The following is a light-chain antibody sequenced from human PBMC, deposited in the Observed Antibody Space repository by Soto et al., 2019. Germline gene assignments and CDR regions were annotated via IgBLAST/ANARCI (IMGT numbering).Light chain of an antibody. Sequence: EIVLTQSPGTLSLSPGERATLSCRASHGVDPSFLAWYQQKPGQAPRLLIYDGSSRATGIPDRFSGSGSGTDFTLTISRLEPEDFAIYYCHQYFGSPTTFGGGTKVEIK. CDR3: HQYFGSPTT. J-gene: IGKJ4*01. CDR1: HGVDPSF. V-gene: IGKV3-20*01. CDR2: DGS.